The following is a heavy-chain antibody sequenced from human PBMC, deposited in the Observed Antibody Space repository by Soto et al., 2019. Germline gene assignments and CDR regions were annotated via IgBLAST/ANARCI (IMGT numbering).Heavy chain of an antibody. CDR3: ARKLPPLRSSWRDHFLH. CDR1: GYTFTNYS. D-gene: IGHD6-13*01. V-gene: IGHV1-3*01. Sequence: ASVKVSCKASGYTFTNYSIHWVRQAPGQRLEWMGWINAGNGKTKYSQKFQGRVAITRDTSASTAYMEVSSLGSEDTAVYYCARKLPPLRSSWRDHFLHWGQGTLVTVAA. CDR2: INAGNGKT. J-gene: IGHJ1*01.